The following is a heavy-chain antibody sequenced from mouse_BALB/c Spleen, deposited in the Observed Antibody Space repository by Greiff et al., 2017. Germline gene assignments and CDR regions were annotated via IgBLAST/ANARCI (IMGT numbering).Heavy chain of an antibody. CDR2: ISSGGSYT. Sequence: EVQRVESGGGLVKPGGSLKLSCAASGFTFSSYTMSWVRQTPEKRLEWVATISSGGSYTYYPDSVKGRFTISRDNAKNTLYLQMSSLKSEDTAMYYCTRDRDGSSEGFAYWGQGTLVTVSA. D-gene: IGHD1-1*01. V-gene: IGHV5-6-4*01. CDR1: GFTFSSYT. CDR3: TRDRDGSSEGFAY. J-gene: IGHJ3*01.